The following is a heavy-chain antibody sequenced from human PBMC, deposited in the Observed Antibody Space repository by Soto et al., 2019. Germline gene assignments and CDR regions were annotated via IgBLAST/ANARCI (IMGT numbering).Heavy chain of an antibody. CDR3: ARESGENWTYEAH. CDR2: ITVYRIS. CDR1: GAYVSDFS. Sequence: QVQQLESGPGLVKPWDTLSLTCTVSGAYVSDFSWSWIRQPAGKGLEWIGRITVYRISEYTPSFRSRVTMSMDTSRNQFSLNPQSATAADTALYYCARESGENWTYEAHWGQGTLVTVSS. D-gene: IGHD1-7*01. V-gene: IGHV4-4*07. J-gene: IGHJ1*01.